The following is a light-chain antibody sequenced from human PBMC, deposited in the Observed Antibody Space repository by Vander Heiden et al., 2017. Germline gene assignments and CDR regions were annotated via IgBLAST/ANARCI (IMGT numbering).Light chain of an antibody. CDR3: QAGDVSTVL. CDR2: QDT. CDR1: NLGKKY. V-gene: IGLV3-1*01. J-gene: IGLJ3*02. Sequence: SNELAQPPSVSVSPGQTATISCSGDNLGKKYSSWYQQKPGQSPVLVIYQDTRRPSGIPRRFSGSNSGDTATLTISETQAVDEAHYYCQAGDVSTVLFGGGTKLTVL.